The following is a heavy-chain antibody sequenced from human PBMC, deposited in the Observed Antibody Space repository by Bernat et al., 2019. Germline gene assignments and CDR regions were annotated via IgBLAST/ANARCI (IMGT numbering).Heavy chain of an antibody. V-gene: IGHV3-48*01. CDR3: ARGRDGYNVDAFDI. CDR1: GFAFSSYT. Sequence: EVQLVESGGGLVQPGGSLRLSCAASGFAFSSYTLHWVRQAPGKGLEWVSNIGSSTTPIYHADSVRGRFTISRDNAANSLYLQMNSLRVEDTAVYYCARGRDGYNVDAFDIWGQGTMVTVSS. D-gene: IGHD5-12*01. CDR2: IGSSTTPI. J-gene: IGHJ3*02.